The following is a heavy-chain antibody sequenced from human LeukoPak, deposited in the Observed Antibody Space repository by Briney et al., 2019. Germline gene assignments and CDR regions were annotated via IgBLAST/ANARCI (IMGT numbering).Heavy chain of an antibody. J-gene: IGHJ6*02. V-gene: IGHV4-34*01. CDR3: ARVGKSSIAAPRSFLDYYYGMDV. CDR2: INHSGST. D-gene: IGHD6-6*01. CDR1: GGSFSGYY. Sequence: TETLSLTCAVYGGSFSGYYWSWIRQPPGKGLEWIGEINHSGSTNYNPSLKSRVTISVDTSKNQFSLKLSSVTAADTAVYYCARVGKSSIAAPRSFLDYYYGMDVWGQGTTVTVSS.